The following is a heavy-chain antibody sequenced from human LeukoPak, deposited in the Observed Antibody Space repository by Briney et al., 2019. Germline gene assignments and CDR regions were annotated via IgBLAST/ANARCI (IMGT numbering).Heavy chain of an antibody. J-gene: IGHJ5*02. CDR1: GFTFSSYG. CDR2: IRYDGSNK. V-gene: IGHV3-30*02. Sequence: GGSLRLSCAASGFTFSSYGMHWVGQAPGKRLEWVAFIRYDGSNKYYADSVKGRFTISRDNSKNTLFLQMNSLRAEDTAMYYCLIVVVPAAINPLNWFDPWGQGTLVTVSS. D-gene: IGHD2-2*01. CDR3: LIVVVPAAINPLNWFDP.